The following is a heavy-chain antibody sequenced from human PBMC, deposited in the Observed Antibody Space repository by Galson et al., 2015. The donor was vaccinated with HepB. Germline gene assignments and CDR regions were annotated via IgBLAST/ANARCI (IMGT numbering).Heavy chain of an antibody. J-gene: IGHJ6*02. CDR1: GYIFSSHW. D-gene: IGHD5-18*01. V-gene: IGHV5-51*03. CDR3: ARQNSYGYPYYGMDV. CDR2: VLPGDSST. Sequence: QSGAEVKKPGESLKISCKGSGYIFSSHWIGWVRQMPGKGLEWMGIVLPGDSSTRYSPSFQGQVTISAAKSISHAYLQWGSLKASDTATYYCARQNSYGYPYYGMDVWGQGTTVTVSS.